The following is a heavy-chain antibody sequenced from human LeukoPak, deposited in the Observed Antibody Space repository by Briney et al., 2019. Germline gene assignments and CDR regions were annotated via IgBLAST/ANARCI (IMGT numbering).Heavy chain of an antibody. J-gene: IGHJ4*02. CDR3: ARIQLGSGWYAGIDY. CDR2: IDWVDDK. V-gene: IGHV2-70*01. CDR1: GFSLSTSGMC. Sequence: SGPALVKPTQTLTLTCTFSGFSLSTSGMCVSWIRQPPGKALEWLALIDWVDDKYYSTSLKTRLTISKDTSKNQVVLTMTNMDPVDTATYYCARIQLGSGWYAGIDYWGQGTLVTVSS. D-gene: IGHD6-19*01.